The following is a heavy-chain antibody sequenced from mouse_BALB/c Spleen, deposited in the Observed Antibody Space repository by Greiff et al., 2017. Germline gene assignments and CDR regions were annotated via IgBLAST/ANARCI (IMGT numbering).Heavy chain of an antibody. V-gene: IGHV1S81*02. Sequence: VQLQQSGAELVKPGASVKLSCKASGYTFTSYYMYWVKQRPGQGLEWIGEINPSNGGTNFNEKFKSKATLTVDKSSSTAYMQLSSLTSEDSAVYYCTRGSNYLAMDYGGQGTSVTVSS. CDR2: INPSNGGT. J-gene: IGHJ4*01. D-gene: IGHD2-5*01. CDR3: TRGSNYLAMDY. CDR1: GYTFTSYY.